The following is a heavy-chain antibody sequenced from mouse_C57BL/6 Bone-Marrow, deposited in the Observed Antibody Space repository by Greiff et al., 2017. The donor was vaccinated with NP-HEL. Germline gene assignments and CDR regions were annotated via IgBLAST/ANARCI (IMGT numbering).Heavy chain of an antibody. CDR1: GYTFTSYT. Sequence: VKLVESGAELARPGASVKMSCKASGYTFTSYTMHWVKQRPGQGLEWIGYINPSSGYTKYNQKFKDKATLTADKSSSTAYMQLSSLTAEDSAVYYCARRGTPVGYWGQGTTLTVSS. CDR2: INPSSGYT. D-gene: IGHD3-3*01. J-gene: IGHJ2*01. CDR3: ARRGTPVGY. V-gene: IGHV1-4*01.